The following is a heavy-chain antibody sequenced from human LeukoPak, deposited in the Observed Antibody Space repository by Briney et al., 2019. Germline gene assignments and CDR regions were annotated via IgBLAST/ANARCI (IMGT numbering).Heavy chain of an antibody. CDR1: GYSISSGYY. D-gene: IGHD3-3*01. CDR2: IYHSGST. Sequence: PSETLPLTCTVSGYSISSGYYCGWIRQPPGKGVGLVGSIYHSGSTYYNPSLKRRVTISVDTSKNQFSLKLSSVTAADTAVYYCAREKYDLWSGYRDYWGQGTLVTVSS. J-gene: IGHJ4*02. CDR3: AREKYDLWSGYRDY. V-gene: IGHV4-38-2*02.